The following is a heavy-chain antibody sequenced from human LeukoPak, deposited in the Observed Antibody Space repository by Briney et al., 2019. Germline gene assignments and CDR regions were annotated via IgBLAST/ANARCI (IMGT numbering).Heavy chain of an antibody. D-gene: IGHD1-26*01. J-gene: IGHJ6*02. V-gene: IGHV4-39*07. Sequence: SETLSLTCTVSGGSIRSSYYYWGWIRQPPGKGLEWIGSIYDSGSTYYNPSLKSRVTISVDTSKNQFSLKLSSVTAADTAVYYCARDEKLRGALSKGGSNYYYYGMDVWGQGTTVTVSS. CDR1: GGSIRSSYYY. CDR2: IYDSGST. CDR3: ARDEKLRGALSKGGSNYYYYGMDV.